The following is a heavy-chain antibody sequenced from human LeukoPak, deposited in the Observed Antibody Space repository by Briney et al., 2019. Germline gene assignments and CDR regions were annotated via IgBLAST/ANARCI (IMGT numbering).Heavy chain of an antibody. V-gene: IGHV1-69*13. CDR2: IIPIFGTA. CDR1: GGTFSSYA. D-gene: IGHD6-19*01. Sequence: SVKVSCKASGGTFSSYAISWVRQAPGQGLEWMGGIIPIFGTANYAQKFQGRVTITADESTSTAYMELSSLRAEDTAVYYCAREGHSSGWPGLRCFDYWGQGTLVTVSS. J-gene: IGHJ4*02. CDR3: AREGHSSGWPGLRCFDY.